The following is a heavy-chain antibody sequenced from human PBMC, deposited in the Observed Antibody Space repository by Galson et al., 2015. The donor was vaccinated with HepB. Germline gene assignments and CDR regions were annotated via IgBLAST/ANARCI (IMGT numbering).Heavy chain of an antibody. J-gene: IGHJ4*02. CDR3: ARGVHSDYEGWGGYYPWYFDY. D-gene: IGHD3-3*01. CDR1: GYTFTSYG. Sequence: SVKVSCKASGYTFTSYGISWVRQAPGQGLEWMGWISAYNGNTNYAQKLQGRVTMTTDTSMSTAYMELRSLRSDDTAVYYCARGVHSDYEGWGGYYPWYFDYWGQGTLVTVSS. CDR2: ISAYNGNT. V-gene: IGHV1-18*04.